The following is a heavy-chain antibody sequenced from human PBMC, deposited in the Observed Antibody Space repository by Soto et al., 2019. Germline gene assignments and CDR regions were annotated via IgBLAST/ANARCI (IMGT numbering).Heavy chain of an antibody. J-gene: IGHJ4*02. Sequence: SETLSLTCAVYGGSFSGYYRSWIRQPPGKGLEWIGEINHSGSTNYNPSLKSRVTISVDTSKNQFSLKLSSVTAADTAVYYCRAYCGGDCYFPFDYWGQGTLVTVSS. D-gene: IGHD2-21*02. CDR1: GGSFSGYY. V-gene: IGHV4-34*01. CDR3: RAYCGGDCYFPFDY. CDR2: INHSGST.